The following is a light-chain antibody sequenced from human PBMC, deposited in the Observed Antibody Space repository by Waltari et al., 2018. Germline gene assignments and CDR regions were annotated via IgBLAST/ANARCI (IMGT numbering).Light chain of an antibody. CDR1: QSVSSY. CDR2: DAS. V-gene: IGKV3-11*01. CDR3: QQRLNWPIT. Sequence: EIVLTQSPATLSLSPGERATLPCRASQSVSSYLAWYQQKPGQAPRLLIYDASNRATGIPARFSGSGSGTDFALTISSLEPEDFAVYYCQQRLNWPITFGQGTRLEIK. J-gene: IGKJ5*01.